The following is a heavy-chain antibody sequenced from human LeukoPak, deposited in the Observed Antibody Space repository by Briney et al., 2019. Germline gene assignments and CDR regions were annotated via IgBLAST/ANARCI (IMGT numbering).Heavy chain of an antibody. D-gene: IGHD3-10*01. V-gene: IGHV3-48*04. CDR1: GFTFSGYT. CDR2: ISGSGTTI. Sequence: GGSLRLSCAASGFTFSGYTMNWVRQAPGKGLEWVSDISGSGTTIYYADSVKGRFTVSRDNAKNSLYLQMNSLRAKDTAVYYCARVDYGSGSALSDYWGQGTLVTVSS. J-gene: IGHJ4*02. CDR3: ARVDYGSGSALSDY.